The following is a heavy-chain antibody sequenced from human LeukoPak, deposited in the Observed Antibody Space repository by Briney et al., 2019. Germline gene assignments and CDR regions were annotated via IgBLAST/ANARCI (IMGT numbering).Heavy chain of an antibody. CDR2: INPTGGST. D-gene: IGHD6-19*01. Sequence: ASVKVSCKASGYTFTSYYMHWVRQAPGQGLEWMGLINPTGGSTGYAQKFQGRVTMTRDMSTSTDYMELSSLRSEDTAIYYCARVIGSGWYLDDYWGQGTLVTVSS. V-gene: IGHV1-46*01. CDR3: ARVIGSGWYLDDY. CDR1: GYTFTSYY. J-gene: IGHJ4*02.